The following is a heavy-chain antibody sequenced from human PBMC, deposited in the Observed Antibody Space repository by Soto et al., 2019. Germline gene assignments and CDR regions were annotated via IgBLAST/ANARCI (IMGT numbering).Heavy chain of an antibody. CDR2: VSGNGGTT. V-gene: IGHV3-23*01. CDR3: AKGKAHTLFGVDTLFDY. Sequence: EVQLLESGGGLVPPGGSLRLSCAASGFPFGSHAMSWVRQAPGKGLEWVSLVSGNGGTTNYADSVKGRFTISRDNSQKTLYLQMNSLRDEDTAIYDCAKGKAHTLFGVDTLFDYWGQGTLVTVSS. J-gene: IGHJ4*02. D-gene: IGHD3-3*01. CDR1: GFPFGSHA.